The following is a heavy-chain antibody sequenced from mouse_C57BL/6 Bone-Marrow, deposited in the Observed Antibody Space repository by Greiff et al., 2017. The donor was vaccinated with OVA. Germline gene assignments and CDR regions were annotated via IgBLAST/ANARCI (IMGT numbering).Heavy chain of an antibody. CDR1: GYAFSSSW. CDR2: IYPGDGDT. J-gene: IGHJ2*01. V-gene: IGHV1-82*01. Sequence: VQLQQSGPELVKPGASVKISCKASGYAFSSSWMNWVKQRPGKGLEWIGRIYPGDGDTNYNGKFKGKATLTADKYSSTAYMQLSSLTSEDAAVYFCAALLLYYFDYWGQGTTLTVSS. CDR3: AALLLYYFDY. D-gene: IGHD2-12*01.